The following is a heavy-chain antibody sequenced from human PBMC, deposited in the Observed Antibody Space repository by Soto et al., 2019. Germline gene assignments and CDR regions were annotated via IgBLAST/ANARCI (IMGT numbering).Heavy chain of an antibody. D-gene: IGHD4-17*01. V-gene: IGHV3-30*18. CDR2: ISYDGSNA. CDR3: AKDYSWDLIGDYRGILDS. CDR1: GFTFSKYA. J-gene: IGHJ4*02. Sequence: GGSLRLSCAASGFTFSKYAMYWVRQAPGQGLEWLAVISYDGSNAYYGDSVKGRFTISRDNSNNTLYLQMNSLRPEDTAVFYCAKDYSWDLIGDYRGILDSWGQGILVTVSS.